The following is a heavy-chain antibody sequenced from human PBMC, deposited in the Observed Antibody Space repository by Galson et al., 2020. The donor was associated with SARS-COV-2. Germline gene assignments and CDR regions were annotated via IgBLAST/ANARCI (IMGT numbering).Heavy chain of an antibody. CDR3: ARAGYSDSWPYDY. J-gene: IGHJ4*02. V-gene: IGHV3-64*02. D-gene: IGHD2-2*02. Sequence: GGSLTLSCAGSGFTFGDHAMHWVRQPPGKGLEYVSAISNNGIITYYADSVKGRFTISRDNSKNTLYLQMGSLRDEDVAVYYCARAGYSDSWPYDYWGQGTLVTVSS. CDR1: GFTFGDHA. CDR2: ISNNGIIT.